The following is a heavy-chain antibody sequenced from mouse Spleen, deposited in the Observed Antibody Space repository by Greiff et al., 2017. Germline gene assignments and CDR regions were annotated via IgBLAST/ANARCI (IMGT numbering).Heavy chain of an antibody. Sequence: QVQLQQSGAELVRPGASVTLSCKASGYTFTDYEMHWVKQTPVHGLEWIGAIDPETGGTAYNQKFKGKAILTADKSSSTAYMELRSLTSEDSAVYYCTRERDGYSPFAYWGQGTLVTVSA. CDR2: IDPETGGT. J-gene: IGHJ3*01. CDR3: TRERDGYSPFAY. CDR1: GYTFTDYE. V-gene: IGHV1-15*01. D-gene: IGHD2-3*01.